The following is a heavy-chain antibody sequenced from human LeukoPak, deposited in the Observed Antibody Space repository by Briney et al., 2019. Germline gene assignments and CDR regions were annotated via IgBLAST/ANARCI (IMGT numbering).Heavy chain of an antibody. CDR3: TRDLDPLGYCSSTSCYRTDIFDY. CDR1: GFTFSSYY. Sequence: GGSLRLSCAVSGFTFSSYYMSWVRQAPGKGLEWVADIKQDGNEKYYVDSVKGRFTISRDNAKNSLLLQMSSLKTEDTAVYYCTRDLDPLGYCSSTSCYRTDIFDYWGQGTLVTVSS. CDR2: IKQDGNEK. D-gene: IGHD2-2*01. J-gene: IGHJ4*02. V-gene: IGHV3-7*03.